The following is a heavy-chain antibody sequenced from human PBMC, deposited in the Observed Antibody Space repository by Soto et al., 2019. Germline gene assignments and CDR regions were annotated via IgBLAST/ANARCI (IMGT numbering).Heavy chain of an antibody. CDR1: GYTFTGYY. V-gene: IGHV1-2*02. CDR2: INPNSGGT. Sequence: ASVKVSCKASGYTFTGYYMHWVRQAPGQGLEWMGWINPNSGGTNYAQKFQGRVTMTRDTSISTAYMELSRLRSDDTAVYYCARVRSWDHDAFDIWGQGTMVTVSS. D-gene: IGHD6-13*01. J-gene: IGHJ3*02. CDR3: ARVRSWDHDAFDI.